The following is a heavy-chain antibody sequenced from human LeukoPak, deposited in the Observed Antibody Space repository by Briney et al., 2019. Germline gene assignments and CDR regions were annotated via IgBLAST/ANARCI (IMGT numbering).Heavy chain of an antibody. CDR3: ASNFCSSDRCFPYRISP. D-gene: IGHD2-2*01. CDR1: LFSFSRYW. J-gene: IGHJ5*02. CDR2: IKQDGSEI. Sequence: GGSLRHSFLGSLFSFSRYWIPWLRQPPGKGLEWVANIKQDGSEIHYVDSVKGRFTISRDNAKKSVCLEMNSLRAEDTCVYYFASNFCSSDRCFPYRISPWSQGTLVTVSS. V-gene: IGHV3-7*02.